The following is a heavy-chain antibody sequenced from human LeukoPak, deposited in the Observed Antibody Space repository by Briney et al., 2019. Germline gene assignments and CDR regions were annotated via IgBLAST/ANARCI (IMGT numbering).Heavy chain of an antibody. J-gene: IGHJ6*02. CDR3: GRGGAMDV. CDR1: GFTFSRYA. Sequence: PGASLRLSCAASGFTFSRYAMSWVRQGPGKWLEWVSAISVSGDNTYYADSVKGRFNVSRDNSKNTLYLQMNSPIAEDTALYYCGRGGAMDVWGQGTPV. V-gene: IGHV3-23*01. CDR2: ISVSGDNT.